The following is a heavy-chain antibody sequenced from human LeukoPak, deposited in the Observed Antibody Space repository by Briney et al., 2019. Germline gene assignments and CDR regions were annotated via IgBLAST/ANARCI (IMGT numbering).Heavy chain of an antibody. CDR2: ISSSSSYI. CDR3: ARATSPDSAWFDP. J-gene: IGHJ5*02. CDR1: GFTFSSYS. D-gene: IGHD2/OR15-2a*01. V-gene: IGHV3-21*01. Sequence: GGSLRLSCAVSGFTFSSYSMNWVRQAPGKGLEWVSSISSSSSYIYYADSMKGRFTISRDNAKNSLYLQMNSLRAEGTAVYYCARATSPDSAWFDPWGQGTLVTVSS.